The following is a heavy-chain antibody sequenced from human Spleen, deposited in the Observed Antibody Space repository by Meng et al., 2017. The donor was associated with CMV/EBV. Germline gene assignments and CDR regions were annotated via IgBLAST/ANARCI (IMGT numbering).Heavy chain of an antibody. Sequence: NYYSGWIRKSPGRGLEWLGNVYYSGDSYSNPSLRSRVTVSVDTSKNQFSLKLSSVTAADTAVYYCARAFDFWSGYYAGSSWFDPWGQGTLVTVSS. CDR1: NYY. J-gene: IGHJ5*02. V-gene: IGHV4-39*07. D-gene: IGHD3-3*01. CDR3: ARAFDFWSGYYAGSSWFDP. CDR2: VYYSGDS.